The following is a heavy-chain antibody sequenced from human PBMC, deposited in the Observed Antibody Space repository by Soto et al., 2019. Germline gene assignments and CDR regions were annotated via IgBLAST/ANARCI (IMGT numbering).Heavy chain of an antibody. D-gene: IGHD6-13*01. CDR1: GFTVSSYA. CDR3: AKDRDGAAAGPTKFYGMDV. V-gene: IGHV3-23*01. Sequence: EVQLLESGGGLVQPGGSLRLSCAASGFTVSSYAMSWVRQAPGKGLEWVSGISGSGDSTYYADSVRGRFTISRDNSKNTLYLQMNSLGAEDTAVYYCAKDRDGAAAGPTKFYGMDVWGQGTTVTVSS. CDR2: ISGSGDST. J-gene: IGHJ6*02.